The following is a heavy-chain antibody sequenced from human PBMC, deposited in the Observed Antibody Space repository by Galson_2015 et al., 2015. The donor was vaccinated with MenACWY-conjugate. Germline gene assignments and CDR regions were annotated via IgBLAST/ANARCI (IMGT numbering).Heavy chain of an antibody. CDR1: GGSISSNDFY. CDR2: IHYSGGT. CDR3: ARRRPRDIGGGFDI. D-gene: IGHD2-15*01. V-gene: IGHV4-39*01. J-gene: IGHJ3*02. Sequence: ETLSLTCIVSGGSISSNDFYCGWFRQPPGKGLEWIGNIHYSGGTYHNPSLKSRLTTSVDTSKNQFSLNLASVTAADTAVYHCARRRPRDIGGGFDIWGQGTLVTVSS.